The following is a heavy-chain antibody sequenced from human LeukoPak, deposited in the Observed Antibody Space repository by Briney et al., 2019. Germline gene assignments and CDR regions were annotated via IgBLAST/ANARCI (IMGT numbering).Heavy chain of an antibody. D-gene: IGHD1-7*01. V-gene: IGHV3-21*01. CDR3: ARDTSDWNYDSFDY. J-gene: IGHJ4*02. CDR2: ISSSSSYI. CDR1: GFTFSNAW. Sequence: GGSLRLSCAASGFTFSNAWMNWVRQAPGKGLEWVSSISSSSSYIYYADSVKGRFTISRDNAKNSLYLQMNSLRAEDTAVYYCARDTSDWNYDSFDYWGQGTLVTVSS.